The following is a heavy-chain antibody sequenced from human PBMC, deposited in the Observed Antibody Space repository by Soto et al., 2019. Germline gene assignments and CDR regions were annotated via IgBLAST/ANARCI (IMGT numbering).Heavy chain of an antibody. CDR1: GGSISSNNW. V-gene: IGHV4-4*02. J-gene: IGHJ4*02. CDR2: IYHSGTT. D-gene: IGHD2-2*01. Sequence: QVQLQESGPGLVKPSGTLSLTCAVSGGSISSNNWWSWVRQPPGEGLVWIGEIYHSGTTNYNPSLKSPVTISVDKSKNQFSLKLSSVTAADTAVYYCARGVRDIVVVPAAIRYFDYWGQGTLVTVSS. CDR3: ARGVRDIVVVPAAIRYFDY.